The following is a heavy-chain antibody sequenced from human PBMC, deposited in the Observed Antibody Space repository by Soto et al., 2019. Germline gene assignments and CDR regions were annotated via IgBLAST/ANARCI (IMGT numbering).Heavy chain of an antibody. Sequence: ASVEGTCKASDYTFTNYDSSWVRQAPGQGLEWMGWISVYKGNTNYAQKSQGRVTMTTDTSTSTAYLELRSLRSDDTAVYYCARDKFCSGGSCYSLRGLDVWGQGTTVTVSS. V-gene: IGHV1-18*01. CDR1: DYTFTNYD. J-gene: IGHJ6*02. D-gene: IGHD2-15*01. CDR3: ARDKFCSGGSCYSLRGLDV. CDR2: ISVYKGNT.